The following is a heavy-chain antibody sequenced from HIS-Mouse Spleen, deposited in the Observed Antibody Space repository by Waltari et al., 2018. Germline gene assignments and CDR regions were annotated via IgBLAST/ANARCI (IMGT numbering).Heavy chain of an antibody. J-gene: IGHJ3*02. CDR1: GSTFDDYA. CDR2: ISWNSGSI. CDR3: AKDIGYYYDSSGSYDDAFDI. D-gene: IGHD3-22*01. Sequence: EVQLVESGGGLVQPGRSLRRSCAASGSTFDDYAMHWVRQAPGKGLEWVSGISWNSGSIGYADSVKGRFTISRDNAKNSLYLQMNSLRAEDTALYYCAKDIGYYYDSSGSYDDAFDIWGQGTMVTVSS. V-gene: IGHV3-9*01.